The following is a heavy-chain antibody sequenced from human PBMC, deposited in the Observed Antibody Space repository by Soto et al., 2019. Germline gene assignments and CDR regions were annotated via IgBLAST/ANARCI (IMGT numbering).Heavy chain of an antibody. CDR1: GYTFTSYD. CDR3: ARNMEYRGVYYYYYMDV. CDR2: MNPNSGNT. J-gene: IGHJ6*03. V-gene: IGHV1-8*01. D-gene: IGHD6-6*01. Sequence: ASVKVSCKASGYTFTSYDINWVRQATGQGLEWMGWMNPNSGNTGYAQKFQGRVTMTRNTSISTAYMELSSLRSEDTAVYYCARNMEYRGVYYYYYMDVWGKGTTVTVSS.